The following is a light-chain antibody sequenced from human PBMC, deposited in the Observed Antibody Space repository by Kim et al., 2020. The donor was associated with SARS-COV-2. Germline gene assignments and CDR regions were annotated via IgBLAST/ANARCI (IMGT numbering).Light chain of an antibody. J-gene: IGLJ2*01. CDR1: SLRSYY. CDR3: NSRDSNDNVV. V-gene: IGLV3-19*01. Sequence: ALGQTVSIPCQVDSLRSYYATWYQQKPGQAPLLVIYSKNNRPSGIPDRFSGSSSGNTASLTITGTQAGDEADYYCNSRDSNDNVVFGGGTQLTVL. CDR2: SKN.